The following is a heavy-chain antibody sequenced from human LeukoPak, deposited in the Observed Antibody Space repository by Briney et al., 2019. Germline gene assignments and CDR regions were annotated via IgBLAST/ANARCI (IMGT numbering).Heavy chain of an antibody. Sequence: PSETLSLTCSVSGGSVSSGISYWSWSRQPPGEGLEWIACISDSGGSDYNPSLRGRVPISLDTSQNQFSLRLTSVTAADTAVYYCARDLGKSLPALMAWAYWGQGTLVSVS. V-gene: IGHV4-61*01. CDR3: ARDLGKSLPALMAWAY. J-gene: IGHJ4*02. CDR2: ISDSGGS. CDR1: GGSVSSGISY. D-gene: IGHD2-8*01.